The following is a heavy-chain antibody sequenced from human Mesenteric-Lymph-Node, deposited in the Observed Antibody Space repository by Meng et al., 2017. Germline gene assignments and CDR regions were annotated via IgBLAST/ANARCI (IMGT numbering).Heavy chain of an antibody. CDR1: GGSLSGYY. D-gene: IGHD3-10*01. CDR3: ARGGATPMIIKY. Sequence: HVQLKQWGAEVLKPSETLSLTCAVDGGSLSGYYWSWIRQPPGKGLEWMGEVYHNGVTKYSPSLRSRVVISIDTSKNQFSLNLRSVSAADTAMYYCARGGATPMIIKYWGPGTLVTVSS. J-gene: IGHJ4*02. V-gene: IGHV4-34*02. CDR2: VYHNGVT.